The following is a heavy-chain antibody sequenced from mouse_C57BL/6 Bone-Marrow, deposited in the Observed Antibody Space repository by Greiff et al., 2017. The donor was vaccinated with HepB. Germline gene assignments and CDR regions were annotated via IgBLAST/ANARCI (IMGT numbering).Heavy chain of an antibody. V-gene: IGHV7-3*01. Sequence: EVQRVESGGGLVQPGGSLSLSCAASGFTFTDYYMSWVRQPPGKALEWLGFIRNKANGYTTEYSASVKGRFTISRDNSQSILYLQMNALMSEDSATYYCARYMITSDALDVWGTGTTVTVSS. CDR3: ARYMITSDALDV. CDR1: GFTFTDYY. J-gene: IGHJ1*03. D-gene: IGHD1-1*01. CDR2: IRNKANGYTT.